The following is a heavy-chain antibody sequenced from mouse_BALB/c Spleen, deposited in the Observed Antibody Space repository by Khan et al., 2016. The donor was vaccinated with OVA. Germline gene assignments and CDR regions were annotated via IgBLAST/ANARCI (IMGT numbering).Heavy chain of an antibody. CDR3: ERLAYYYDSEGFAY. J-gene: IGHJ3*01. CDR1: GFTFSTYG. Sequence: EVELVESGGDLVKPERSLKLSCAASGFTFSTYGMSWVRQTPDKRLEWVATISSGGSYTYYPDSVQGRFTISSDNAKNTLYLQMSSLKSEDTAMFYCERLAYYYDSEGFAYWGQGTLVTVSA. V-gene: IGHV5-6*01. D-gene: IGHD1-1*01. CDR2: ISSGGSYT.